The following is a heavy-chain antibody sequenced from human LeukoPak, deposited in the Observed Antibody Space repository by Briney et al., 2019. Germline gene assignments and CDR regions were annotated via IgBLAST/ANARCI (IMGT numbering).Heavy chain of an antibody. CDR1: GFTFSNYA. CDR3: AKDTSAWWYHRAYMNV. V-gene: IGHV3-23*01. D-gene: IGHD2-15*01. Sequence: GGSLRLSCVASGFTFSNYAMSWVRQAPGGGLEWVSAISGSGDTTFHADSVKGRFTTSRDNSKNTLSLQMSGLRVEDSAVYFCAKDTSAWWYHRAYMNVWGTGTTVTVSS. CDR2: ISGSGDTT. J-gene: IGHJ6*03.